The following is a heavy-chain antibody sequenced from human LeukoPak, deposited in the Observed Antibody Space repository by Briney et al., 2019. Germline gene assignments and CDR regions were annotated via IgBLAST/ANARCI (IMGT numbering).Heavy chain of an antibody. CDR1: GYTFTGYY. CDR2: LNPNSGGT. CDR3: ARVRRRIGYYYDSSGYYYFDY. Sequence: ASVKVSCKASGYTFTGYYMLWVRQAPGQGLEWMGRLNPNSGGTNYAQKFQGRVAMTRDTSISTAYMELSRLRSDDTAVYYCARVRRRIGYYYDSSGYYYFDYWGQGTLVTVSS. J-gene: IGHJ4*02. D-gene: IGHD3-22*01. V-gene: IGHV1-2*06.